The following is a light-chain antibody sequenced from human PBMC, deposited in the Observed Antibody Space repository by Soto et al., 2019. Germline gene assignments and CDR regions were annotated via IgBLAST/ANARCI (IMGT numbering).Light chain of an antibody. V-gene: IGKV3-15*01. CDR2: GAS. J-gene: IGKJ1*01. CDR3: QQYNNWPRT. CDR1: QSVSSN. Sequence: EIVMTQPPATLSVSPGERATLSCRASQSVSSNLAWYQQKPGQAPRLLIYGASTRATGIPARFSGSGSGTEFTLTISSLQSEDFAVYYCQQYNNWPRTFGQGTKVELK.